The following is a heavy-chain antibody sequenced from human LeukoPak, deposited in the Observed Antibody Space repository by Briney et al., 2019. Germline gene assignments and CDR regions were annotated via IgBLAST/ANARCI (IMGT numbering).Heavy chain of an antibody. V-gene: IGHV3-23*01. D-gene: IGHD3-9*01. CDR3: AKSRYFDWLSPPGFDY. CDR1: GFTFSTYA. CDR2: ISASGLSP. J-gene: IGHJ4*02. Sequence: GGSLRLSCAASGFTFSTYAMSWVRQAPGRGLEWVSAISASGLSPYYAGSVKGRFTISRDNSKNALYLQMNSLRAEDTAVYYCAKSRYFDWLSPPGFDYWGQGTLVTVSS.